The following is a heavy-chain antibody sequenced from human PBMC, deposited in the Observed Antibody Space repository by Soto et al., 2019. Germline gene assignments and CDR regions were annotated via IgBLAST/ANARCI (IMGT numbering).Heavy chain of an antibody. CDR2: IGTAADT. D-gene: IGHD5-12*01. CDR3: ARGWLRRGYLDY. J-gene: IGHJ4*02. Sequence: GGSLRLSCAASGFTFRTNDMHWVRRAPGKGLEWVSGIGTAADTYYPDSVKGRFTISRENAKNSLYLQMKSLRAGDTAVYYCARGWLRRGYLDYWGQGTLVTVSS. V-gene: IGHV3-13*04. CDR1: GFTFRTND.